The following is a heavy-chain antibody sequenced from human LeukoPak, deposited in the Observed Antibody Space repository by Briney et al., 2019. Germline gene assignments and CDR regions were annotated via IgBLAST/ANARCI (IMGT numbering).Heavy chain of an antibody. CDR3: ARTKTYYYDSSGNSAFDY. CDR2: IYHSGST. V-gene: IGHV4-38-2*02. D-gene: IGHD3-22*01. Sequence: SETLSLTCTVSGYSISSGYYWGWIRQPPGKGLEWIGSIYHSGSTYYNPSLKSRVTISVDTSKNQFSLKLGSVTAADTAVYYCARTKTYYYDSSGNSAFDYWGQGTLVTVSS. CDR1: GYSISSGYY. J-gene: IGHJ4*02.